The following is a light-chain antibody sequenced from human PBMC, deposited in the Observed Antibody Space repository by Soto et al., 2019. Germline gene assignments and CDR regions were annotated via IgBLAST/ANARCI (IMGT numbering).Light chain of an antibody. CDR2: GAS. CDR3: QQYNNWPTWT. Sequence: EIVLTQSPATLSVSPGERVTLSCRASQSVSSYLAWYLQRPGQAPRLLIYGASTRATGISARFSGSGSGTEFTLTITSLQSEDFAVYYCQQYNNWPTWTFGQGTKVEIK. CDR1: QSVSSY. J-gene: IGKJ1*01. V-gene: IGKV3-15*01.